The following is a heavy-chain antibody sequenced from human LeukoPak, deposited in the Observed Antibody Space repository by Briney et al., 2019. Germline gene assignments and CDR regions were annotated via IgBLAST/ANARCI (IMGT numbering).Heavy chain of an antibody. Sequence: SETLSLTCTVSGGSISSYYWSWIRQPPGKGLEWLGYIYYSGSTYYNPSLKSRVTISVDTSKNQFSLKLNSVTAADTAVHYCARTGGTIDYWGQGTLVTVSS. CDR3: ARTGGTIDY. CDR2: IYYSGST. D-gene: IGHD2-8*02. V-gene: IGHV4-59*08. J-gene: IGHJ4*02. CDR1: GGSISSYY.